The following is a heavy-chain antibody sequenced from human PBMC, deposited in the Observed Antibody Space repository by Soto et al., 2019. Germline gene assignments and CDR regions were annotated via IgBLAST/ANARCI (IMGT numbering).Heavy chain of an antibody. D-gene: IGHD3-22*01. Sequence: RRLSCAASGFTFSSYAMHWVRQAPGKGLEWVAVISYDGSNKYYADSVKGRFTISRDNSKNTLYLQMNSLRAEDTAVYYCARDIYDSSGYYLYYYYGMDVWGQGTTVTVSS. CDR3: ARDIYDSSGYYLYYYYGMDV. V-gene: IGHV3-30-3*01. CDR2: ISYDGSNK. CDR1: GFTFSSYA. J-gene: IGHJ6*02.